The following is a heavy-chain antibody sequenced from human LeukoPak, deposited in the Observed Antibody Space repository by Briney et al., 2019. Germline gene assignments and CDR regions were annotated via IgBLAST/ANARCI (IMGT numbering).Heavy chain of an antibody. CDR1: GFTFSSYA. CDR2: ISGSGGST. V-gene: IGHV3-23*01. CDR3: AKDRFIVVVPAAILGP. Sequence: GGSLRLSCAASGFTFSSYAMSWVRQAPGKGLEWVSAISGSGGSTYYADSVKGRFTISRDNSENTLYLQMNSLRAEDTAVYYCAKDRFIVVVPAAILGPWGQGTLVTVSS. J-gene: IGHJ5*02. D-gene: IGHD2-2*01.